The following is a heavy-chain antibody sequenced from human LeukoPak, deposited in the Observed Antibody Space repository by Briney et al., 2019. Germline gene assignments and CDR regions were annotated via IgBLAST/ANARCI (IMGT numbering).Heavy chain of an antibody. D-gene: IGHD1-1*01. J-gene: IGHJ4*02. CDR1: GFTFSSYA. CDR2: ISSNGGST. V-gene: IGHV3-64*01. CDR3: ARMGTTGTTADY. Sequence: PGGSLRLSCAASGFTFSSYAMHWVRQAPGKGLEYVSAISSNGGSTYYANSVKGRFTISRDNSKNTLYLQMRSLRAEDMAVYYCARMGTTGTTADYWGQGTLVTVSS.